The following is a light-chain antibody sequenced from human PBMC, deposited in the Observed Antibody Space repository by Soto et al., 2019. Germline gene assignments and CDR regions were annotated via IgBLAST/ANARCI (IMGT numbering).Light chain of an antibody. CDR1: QGLSNF. CDR2: AAS. CDR3: QKYSSVIT. Sequence: DIQMTQSPSSLSASVGDRVTITCRASQGLSNFLAWYQQKPGKVPKLLIYAASTLQSGVPSRFSGSGSGTDFTLTITSLQPEDVATYYCQKYSSVITFGQGTRLEIK. J-gene: IGKJ5*01. V-gene: IGKV1-27*01.